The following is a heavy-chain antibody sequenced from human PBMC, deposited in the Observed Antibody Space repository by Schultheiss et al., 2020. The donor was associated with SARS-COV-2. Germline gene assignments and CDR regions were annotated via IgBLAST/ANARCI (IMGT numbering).Heavy chain of an antibody. CDR3: ARDRYYYDSSGYYYAGFDY. D-gene: IGHD3-22*01. Sequence: SETLSLTCTVSGGSISSSSYYWGWIRQPPGKGLEWIGSIYYSGSTNYNPSLKSRVTISVDKSKNQFSMKLNSVTAADTAVYYCARDRYYYDSSGYYYAGFDYWGQGTLVTVSS. CDR2: IYYSGST. CDR1: GGSISSSSYY. V-gene: IGHV4-39*07. J-gene: IGHJ4*02.